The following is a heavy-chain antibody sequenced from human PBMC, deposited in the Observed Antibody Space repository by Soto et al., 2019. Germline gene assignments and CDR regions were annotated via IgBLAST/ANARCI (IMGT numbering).Heavy chain of an antibody. J-gene: IGHJ5*02. D-gene: IGHD3-3*01. Sequence: SETLSLTCTVSGGSISSSSYYWGWIRQPPGKGLEWIGSIYYSGSTYHNPSLKSRVTISVDTSKNQFSLKLSSVTAADTAVYYCAGHGYDFWSGANWFDPWGQGTLVTVSS. CDR3: AGHGYDFWSGANWFDP. CDR1: GGSISSSSYY. CDR2: IYYSGST. V-gene: IGHV4-39*01.